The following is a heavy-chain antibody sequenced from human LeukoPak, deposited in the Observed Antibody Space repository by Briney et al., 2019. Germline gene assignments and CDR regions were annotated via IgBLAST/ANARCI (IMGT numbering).Heavy chain of an antibody. CDR2: ISGSVGST. J-gene: IGHJ5*02. V-gene: IGHV3-23*01. CDR1: GFTFSSYA. Sequence: GRSLRLSWAASGFTFSSYAMSCVRQAPGEGLEWVSSISGSVGSTYYADSGAGRFTLSTNTSKNTMYLPIDRLRTEATAVYYCAKAIDEQWLNNWFDPWGQGTLVTVSS. CDR3: AKAIDEQWLNNWFDP. D-gene: IGHD6-19*01.